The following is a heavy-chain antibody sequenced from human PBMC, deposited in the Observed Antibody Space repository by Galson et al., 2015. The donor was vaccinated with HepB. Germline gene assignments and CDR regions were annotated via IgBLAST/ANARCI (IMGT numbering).Heavy chain of an antibody. CDR1: GGTFSSYA. V-gene: IGHV1-69*13. D-gene: IGHD4-23*01. J-gene: IGHJ4*02. CDR3: ARDEYGGNSGGDY. Sequence: SVKVSCKASGGTFSSYAISWVRQAPGRGLEWMGGIIPIFGTANYAQKFQGRVTITADESTSTAYMELSSLRSEDTAVYYCARDEYGGNSGGDYWGQGTLVTVSS. CDR2: IIPIFGTA.